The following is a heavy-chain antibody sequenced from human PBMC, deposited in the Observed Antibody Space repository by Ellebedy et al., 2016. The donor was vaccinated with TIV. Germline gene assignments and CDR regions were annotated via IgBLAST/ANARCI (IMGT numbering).Heavy chain of an antibody. J-gene: IGHJ4*02. V-gene: IGHV3-23*01. CDR3: SKDRRFRYSDYWI. CDR2: ISGGSDYI. Sequence: PGGSLRLSCAASGFTFSNYAMSRVRQAPGKGLEWVSVISGGSDYIFYADSMKGRFTISRDNSKNTLYLQMTDLRAEDTAVYYCSKDRRFRYSDYWIWGQGTLVTVSS. CDR1: GFTFSNYA. D-gene: IGHD5-12*01.